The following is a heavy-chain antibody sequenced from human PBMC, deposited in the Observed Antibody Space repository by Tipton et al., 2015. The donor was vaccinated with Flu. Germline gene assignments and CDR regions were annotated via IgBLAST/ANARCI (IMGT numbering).Heavy chain of an antibody. J-gene: IGHJ5*01. CDR2: MFHSGTT. CDR3: ARGSGSGIYMIFDF. Sequence: TLSLTCTVSGGSITNYYWTWIRQPPGKGLEWIGYMFHSGTTKYNPSLESRVTMSVDTSKSQFSLRLTSVTDADTALYYCARGSGSGIYMIFDFWGQGTLVTVSS. CDR1: GGSITNYY. D-gene: IGHD3-10*01. V-gene: IGHV4-59*01.